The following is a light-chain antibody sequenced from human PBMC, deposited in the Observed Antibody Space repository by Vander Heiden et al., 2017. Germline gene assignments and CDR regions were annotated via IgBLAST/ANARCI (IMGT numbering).Light chain of an antibody. Sequence: QSVLLPPPSVSGAPVQTVAISCTVSSSNIGAGFDVHWYQQLPGTAPKLLISGYSNRPSGVPDRFSASKSGTSASLAITGLQPEDEADYYGQSYDSSLSGARIFGGGTKLSVL. V-gene: IGLV1-40*01. CDR3: QSYDSSLSGARI. CDR1: SSNIGAGFD. J-gene: IGLJ2*01. CDR2: GYS.